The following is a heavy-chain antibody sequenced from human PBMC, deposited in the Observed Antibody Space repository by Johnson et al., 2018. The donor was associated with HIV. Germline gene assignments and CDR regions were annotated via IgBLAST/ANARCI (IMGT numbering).Heavy chain of an antibody. Sequence: QVQLVESGGGVVQPGRSLRLSCVASGFTFSSYAMHWVRQAPGKGLEWVAVISYDGSNKYYADSVKGRFTISRDNSKNTLYLQMNSLRAEDTAAYYCAGKEAIDEAFDIWGQGTMVTVSS. J-gene: IGHJ3*02. CDR3: AGKEAIDEAFDI. CDR1: GFTFSSYA. CDR2: ISYDGSNK. D-gene: IGHD2-2*01. V-gene: IGHV3-30-3*01.